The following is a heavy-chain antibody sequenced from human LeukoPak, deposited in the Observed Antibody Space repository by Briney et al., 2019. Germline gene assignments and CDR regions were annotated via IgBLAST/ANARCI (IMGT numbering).Heavy chain of an antibody. CDR1: GYTFSSYA. D-gene: IGHD6-13*01. J-gene: IGHJ4*02. V-gene: IGHV3-23*01. CDR2: ISGSGGST. Sequence: GGSLRLSCAASGYTFSSYAMSWVREAPGKGLEWVSAISGSGGSTYYADSVKGRFTISRDNSKNTLYLQMNSLRAEDTAVYYCAHISSSWPDYWGQGTLVTVSS. CDR3: AHISSSWPDY.